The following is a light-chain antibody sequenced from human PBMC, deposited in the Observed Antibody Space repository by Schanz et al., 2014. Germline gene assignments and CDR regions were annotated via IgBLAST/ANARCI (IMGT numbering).Light chain of an antibody. CDR2: RNT. V-gene: IGLV1-40*01. CDR3: QSYDSSLSGWV. CDR1: TSNIGTGYD. Sequence: QSVLTQPPSVSGAPGQSVTISCTGSTSNIGTGYDVHWYQQLPGTAPKLLIYRNTNRPSGVPDRFSGSKSGTSAFLAITGLQAEDEGDYYCQSYDSSLSGWVFGGGTKLTVL. J-gene: IGLJ3*02.